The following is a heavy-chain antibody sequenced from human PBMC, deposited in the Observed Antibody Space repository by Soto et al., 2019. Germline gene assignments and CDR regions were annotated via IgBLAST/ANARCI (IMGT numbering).Heavy chain of an antibody. CDR1: GFTFSSYG. CDR3: ARDTAFDYGDYLYYMDV. D-gene: IGHD4-17*01. CDR2: IWYDGSNK. J-gene: IGHJ6*03. V-gene: IGHV3-33*01. Sequence: GGSLRLSCAASGFTFSSYGMHWVRQAPGKGLEWVAVIWYDGSNKYYADSVKGRFTISRDNSKNTLYLQMNSLRAEDTAVYYCARDTAFDYGDYLYYMDVWGKGTTVTVSS.